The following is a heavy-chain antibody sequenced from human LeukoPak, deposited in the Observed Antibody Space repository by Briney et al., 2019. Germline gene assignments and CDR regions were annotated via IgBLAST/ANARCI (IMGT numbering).Heavy chain of an antibody. V-gene: IGHV3-9*01. CDR1: GFTFDDYA. D-gene: IGHD4-17*01. CDR3: ARANYDYGDYAFDY. CDR2: ISWNSGSI. Sequence: GGSLRLSCAASGFTFDDYAMHWVRQAPGKGLEWVSGISWNSGSIGYADSVKGRFTISRDNAKNSLYLQMNSLRAEDTALYYCARANYDYGDYAFDYWGHGTLVTVSS. J-gene: IGHJ4*01.